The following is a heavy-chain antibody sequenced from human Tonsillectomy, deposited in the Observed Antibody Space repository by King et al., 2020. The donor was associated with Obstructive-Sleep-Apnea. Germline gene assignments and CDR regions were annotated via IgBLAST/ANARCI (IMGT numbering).Heavy chain of an antibody. J-gene: IGHJ4*02. V-gene: IGHV5-51*01. D-gene: IGHD3-10*01. CDR2: IYPGDSDT. CDR1: GYSFTSYW. Sequence: QLVQSGAEVKKPGESLKISCKGSGYSFTSYWIGWVRQMPGKGLAWMVIIYPGDSDTRYSPSFQGQVTIYADKSISTAYLQWSSLKASDTAMYYCARPSMVRGVPKSFDYWGQGTLVTVSS. CDR3: ARPSMVRGVPKSFDY.